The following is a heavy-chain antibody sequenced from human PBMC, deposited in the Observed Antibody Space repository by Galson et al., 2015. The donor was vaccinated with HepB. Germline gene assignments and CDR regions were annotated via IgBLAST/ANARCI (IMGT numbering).Heavy chain of an antibody. CDR3: AGTDYDSSGYYHGGYYYYGMDV. D-gene: IGHD3-22*01. V-gene: IGHV1-18*04. Sequence: SVKVSCKASGYTFTSYGISWVRQAPGQGLEWMGWISAYNGNTNYAQKLQGRVTMTTDKSTSTAYMELRSLRSDDTAVYYCAGTDYDSSGYYHGGYYYYGMDVWGQGTTVTVSS. CDR1: GYTFTSYG. J-gene: IGHJ6*02. CDR2: ISAYNGNT.